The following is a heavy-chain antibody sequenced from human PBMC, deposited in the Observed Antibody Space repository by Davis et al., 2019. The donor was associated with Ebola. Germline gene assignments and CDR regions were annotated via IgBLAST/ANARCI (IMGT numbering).Heavy chain of an antibody. J-gene: IGHJ4*02. V-gene: IGHV4-34*01. CDR1: GGSISSYY. Sequence: ETLSLTCTVSGGSISSYYWSWLRQPPGKGLEWIGEINHSGSTNYNPSLKSRVTISVDTSKNQFSLKLSSVTAADTAVYYCAREIAAAVDYWGQGTLVTVSS. CDR2: INHSGST. D-gene: IGHD6-13*01. CDR3: AREIAAAVDY.